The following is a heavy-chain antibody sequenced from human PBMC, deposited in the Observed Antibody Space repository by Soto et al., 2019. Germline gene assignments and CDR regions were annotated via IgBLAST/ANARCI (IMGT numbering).Heavy chain of an antibody. Sequence: ASVKVSCKASGYTFTGYYMHWVRQAPGQGLEWMGWINPNSGGTNYAQKFQGWVTMTRDTSISTAYMELSRLRSDDTAVYYCARRGATERGSYSFDYWGQGTLVTVSS. CDR2: INPNSGGT. J-gene: IGHJ4*02. CDR3: ARRGATERGSYSFDY. D-gene: IGHD6-6*01. CDR1: GYTFTGYY. V-gene: IGHV1-2*04.